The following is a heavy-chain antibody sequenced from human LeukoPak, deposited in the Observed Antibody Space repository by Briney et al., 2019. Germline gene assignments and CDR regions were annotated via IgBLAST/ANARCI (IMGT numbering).Heavy chain of an antibody. CDR3: ARPTSSGWYPH. CDR2: ITGSSSTI. CDR1: GFPFSDFN. V-gene: IGHV3-48*01. J-gene: IGHJ3*01. D-gene: IGHD6-19*01. Sequence: GGSLRLSCAPSGFPFSDFNMNWARQAPGKGLEWVPYITGSSSTIYYADSVKGRFTISRDNAKNSLYLQMNSLRAEDTAVYYCARPTSSGWYPHWGQGTMVTVSS.